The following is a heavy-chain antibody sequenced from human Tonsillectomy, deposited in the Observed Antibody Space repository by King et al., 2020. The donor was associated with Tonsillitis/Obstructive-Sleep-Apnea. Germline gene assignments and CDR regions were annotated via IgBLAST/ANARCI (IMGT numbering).Heavy chain of an antibody. CDR3: AKDLISYCSSTSCYSYFDY. D-gene: IGHD2-2*01. CDR1: GFTFSSYA. V-gene: IGHV3-30*18. Sequence: VQLVESGGGVVQPGRSLRLSCGASGFTFSSYAMHWFRQAPGKWVEWGARITYDGSNKYYADSVKVRLTISRDNSKNTLYLQMNSLRAEDTAVYYCAKDLISYCSSTSCYSYFDYWGQGTLVTVSS. CDR2: ITYDGSNK. J-gene: IGHJ4*02.